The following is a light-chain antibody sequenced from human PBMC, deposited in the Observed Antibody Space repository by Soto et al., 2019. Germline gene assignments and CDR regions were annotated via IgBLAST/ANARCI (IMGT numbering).Light chain of an antibody. J-gene: IGKJ5*01. CDR3: QQYGSSPSIT. V-gene: IGKV3-20*01. CDR1: QSVSSGY. CDR2: GAS. Sequence: EIVLTQSPGTLSLSPGERATLYCRASQSVSSGYLAWYQQKPGQAPRLLIYGASSRATGIPDRFSGSGSGTDFTLTISRLEPEDFAVYYCQQYGSSPSITFGQGTRLEI.